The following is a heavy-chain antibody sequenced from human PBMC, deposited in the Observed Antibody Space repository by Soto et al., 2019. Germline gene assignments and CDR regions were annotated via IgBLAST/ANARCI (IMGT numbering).Heavy chain of an antibody. D-gene: IGHD3-3*01. J-gene: IGHJ4*02. V-gene: IGHV4-59*12. CDR3: ARDREIFGAVTPFEY. CDR1: GGSISSYY. CDR2: ISYSGST. Sequence: SETLSLTCTVSGGSISSYYWIWIRQPPGKGLEWIGYISYSGSTNYNPSLKSRPTISLDTSKNQFSLSLRSVTAADTAVYYCARDREIFGAVTPFEYWGQGTQVTVSS.